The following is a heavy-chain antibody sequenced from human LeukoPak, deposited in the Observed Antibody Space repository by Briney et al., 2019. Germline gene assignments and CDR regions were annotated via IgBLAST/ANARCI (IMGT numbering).Heavy chain of an antibody. J-gene: IGHJ4*02. Sequence: GGSLRLSCAASGFTFSDYYMSWTRQAPGKGLEWVSYISNTYSVYYADSVKGRFTISRDNAKNSLYLQMNSLRAEDTAVYYCARGIRGSHEDYWGQGTLVTVSS. CDR3: ARGIRGSHEDY. CDR2: ISNTYSV. V-gene: IGHV3-11*01. D-gene: IGHD2-15*01. CDR1: GFTFSDYY.